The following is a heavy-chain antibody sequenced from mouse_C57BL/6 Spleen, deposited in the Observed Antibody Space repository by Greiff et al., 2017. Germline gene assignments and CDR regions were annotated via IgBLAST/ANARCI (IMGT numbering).Heavy chain of an antibody. CDR1: GYTFISYG. J-gene: IGHJ4*01. CDR2: IYPRSGNT. CDR3: ARYYYGSSYVEYYAMDY. V-gene: IGHV1-81*01. Sequence: VKLQQSGAELARPGASVKLSCKASGYTFISYGISWVKQRTGQGLEWIGEIYPRSGNTYYNEKFKGKATLTADKSSSTAYMELRSLTSEDSAVYFCARYYYGSSYVEYYAMDYWGQGTSVTVSS. D-gene: IGHD1-1*01.